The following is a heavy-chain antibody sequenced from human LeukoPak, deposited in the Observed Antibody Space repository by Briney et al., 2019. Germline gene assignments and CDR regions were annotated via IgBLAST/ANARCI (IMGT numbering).Heavy chain of an antibody. CDR3: ARRGTIFGGGGTYYFDY. CDR1: GYSFTSYW. V-gene: IGHV5-51*01. J-gene: IGHJ4*02. CDR2: IYPGDSDT. Sequence: GESLKISCKGSGYSFTSYWIGWVRQLPGKGLEWMGIIYPGDSDTRYSPSFQGQVTISADKSISTAYLQWSSLKASDTAMYYCARRGTIFGGGGTYYFDYWGQGTLVTVSS. D-gene: IGHD3-3*01.